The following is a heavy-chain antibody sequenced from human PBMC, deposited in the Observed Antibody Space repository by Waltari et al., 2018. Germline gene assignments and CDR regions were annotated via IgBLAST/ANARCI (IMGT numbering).Heavy chain of an antibody. CDR1: GGSFSGYY. CDR3: ARAQTRIAAAGI. CDR2: INHSGST. Sequence: QVQLQQWGAGLLKPSETLSLTCAVYGGSFSGYYWSWIRQPPGKGLEWIGEINHSGSTNDNPSLKSRVTISVDTSKNQFSLKLSSVTAADTAVYYCARAQTRIAAAGIWGQGTLVTVSS. D-gene: IGHD6-13*01. V-gene: IGHV4-34*01. J-gene: IGHJ4*02.